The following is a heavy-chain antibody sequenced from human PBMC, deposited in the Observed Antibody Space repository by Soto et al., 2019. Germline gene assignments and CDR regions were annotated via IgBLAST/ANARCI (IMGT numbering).Heavy chain of an antibody. Sequence: PGGSLRLSCAASGFTFSNAWMNWVRQAPGKGLEWVGRIKSKADGGTTDYAAPVKGRFTISRDDSKNTLYLQMNSLKTEDTAVYYCTTDLVVVVVAATPYPALWGQGTLVTVSS. CDR2: IKSKADGGTT. CDR1: GFTFSNAW. D-gene: IGHD2-15*01. V-gene: IGHV3-15*07. J-gene: IGHJ4*02. CDR3: TTDLVVVVVAATPYPAL.